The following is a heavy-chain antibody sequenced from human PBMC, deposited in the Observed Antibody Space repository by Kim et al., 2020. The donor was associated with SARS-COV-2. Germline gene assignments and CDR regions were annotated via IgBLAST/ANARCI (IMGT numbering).Heavy chain of an antibody. Sequence: GGSLRLSCAASGFTFSSYGMHWVRQAPGKGLEWVAVIWFDGSNEYYADSVKGRFTISRDNSKNTLSLQMNSLSAEDTAVYYCARAQYPWYHYIWGNNIDYWGQGTLVTVSS. CDR2: IWFDGSNE. CDR1: GFTFSSYG. V-gene: IGHV3-33*01. D-gene: IGHD3-16*01. J-gene: IGHJ4*02. CDR3: ARAQYPWYHYIWGNNIDY.